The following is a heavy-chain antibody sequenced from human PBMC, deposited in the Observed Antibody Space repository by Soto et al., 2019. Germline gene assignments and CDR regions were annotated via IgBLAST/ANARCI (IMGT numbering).Heavy chain of an antibody. CDR3: AKTPIKSGPFDY. D-gene: IGHD3-3*01. Sequence: GGSLRLSCAASGFTFSSYGMHWVRQAPGKGLEWVAVISYDGSNKYYADSVKGRFTISRDNSKNTLYLQMNSLRAEDTAVYYCAKTPIKSGPFDYWGQGTLVTVSS. J-gene: IGHJ4*02. CDR2: ISYDGSNK. V-gene: IGHV3-30*18. CDR1: GFTFSSYG.